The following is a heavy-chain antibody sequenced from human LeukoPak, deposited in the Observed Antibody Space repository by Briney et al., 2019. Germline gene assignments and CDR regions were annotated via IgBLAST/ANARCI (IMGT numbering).Heavy chain of an antibody. CDR1: GYTFTSYG. Sequence: ASVTVSCKASGYTFTSYGISWVRQAPGQGLEWMGWISAYNGNTNYAQKLQGRVTMTTDTSPSTAYMELRSLRSDDTAVYYCARDPYCGGDCYSRPYFDYWGQGTLVTVSS. CDR2: ISAYNGNT. J-gene: IGHJ4*02. D-gene: IGHD2-21*02. CDR3: ARDPYCGGDCYSRPYFDY. V-gene: IGHV1-18*01.